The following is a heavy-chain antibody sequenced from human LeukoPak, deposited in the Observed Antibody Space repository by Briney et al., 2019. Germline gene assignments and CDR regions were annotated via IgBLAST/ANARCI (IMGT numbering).Heavy chain of an antibody. D-gene: IGHD1-1*01. J-gene: IGHJ4*02. Sequence: ASVKVSCKASGYNFVNYNMHWVRQAPGQGLEWMGIINLRDGIRSYAQKFQGRVTVTGDTSTSTFYMELRSLRFEDTAMYYCARDNTNWSFDYWGQGTLVTVSS. CDR3: ARDNTNWSFDY. CDR2: INLRDGIR. V-gene: IGHV1-46*01. CDR1: GYNFVNYN.